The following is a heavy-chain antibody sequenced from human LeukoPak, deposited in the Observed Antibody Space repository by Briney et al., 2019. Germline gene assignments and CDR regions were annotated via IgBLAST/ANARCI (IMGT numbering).Heavy chain of an antibody. Sequence: ASVKVSCKASGYTFTSYGISWVRQAPGQGLEWMGWISAYNGNTNYAQKLQGRVTMTTDTSTSTAYMELRSLRSDDTAVYYCARDWSLGYSYGTFAYWGQGTLVTVSS. V-gene: IGHV1-18*01. CDR2: ISAYNGNT. CDR1: GYTFTSYG. J-gene: IGHJ4*02. D-gene: IGHD5-18*01. CDR3: ARDWSLGYSYGTFAY.